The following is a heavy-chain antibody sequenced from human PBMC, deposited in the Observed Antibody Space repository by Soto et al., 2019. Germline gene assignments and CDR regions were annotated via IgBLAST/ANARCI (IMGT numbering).Heavy chain of an antibody. Sequence: QVQLVQSGAEVKKPGASVKVSCKASGYTFTSYAMHRVRQDPGQRLEWMGWINAGNGNTKYSQKFKGRVHITRNKSASTAYMELSSLRSEDTAVYYCAKDVGATGDWGQGTLVTVSS. D-gene: IGHD1-26*01. CDR1: GYTFTSYA. V-gene: IGHV1-3*01. CDR2: INAGNGNT. J-gene: IGHJ4*02. CDR3: AKDVGATGD.